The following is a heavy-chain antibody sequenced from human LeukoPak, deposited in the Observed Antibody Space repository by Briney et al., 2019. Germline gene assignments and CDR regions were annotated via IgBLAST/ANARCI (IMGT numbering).Heavy chain of an antibody. V-gene: IGHV3-64*01. CDR3: ARAHQMTGDSSGYYYVSYYFDY. D-gene: IGHD3-22*01. CDR2: ISSNGGST. Sequence: GGSLRLSCAVSGFTFSSYAMHWVRQAPGKGLEYVSAISSNGGSTYYANSVKGRFTISRDNSKNTLYLQMGSLRAEDMAVYYCARAHQMTGDSSGYYYVSYYFDYWGQGTLVTVSS. J-gene: IGHJ4*02. CDR1: GFTFSSYA.